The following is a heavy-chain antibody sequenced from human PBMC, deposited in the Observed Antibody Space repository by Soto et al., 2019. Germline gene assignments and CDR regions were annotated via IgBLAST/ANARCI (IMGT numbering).Heavy chain of an antibody. CDR2: IYYSGST. CDR3: ASQKLGNLDY. CDR1: GGSISSSSYY. J-gene: IGHJ4*02. V-gene: IGHV4-39*01. Sequence: QLQLQESGPGLVKPSETLSLTCTVSGGSISSSSYYWGWIRQPPGKGLKWIGSIYYSGSTYYNPSLKSRVTISVDTSKNQFSLKLSSVTAADTAVYYCASQKLGNLDYWGQGTLVTVSS. D-gene: IGHD7-27*01.